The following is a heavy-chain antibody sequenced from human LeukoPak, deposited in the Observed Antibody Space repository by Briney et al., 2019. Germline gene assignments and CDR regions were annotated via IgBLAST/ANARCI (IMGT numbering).Heavy chain of an antibody. V-gene: IGHV3-23*01. CDR3: AKVTMVRGVIITDSWYFDY. CDR2: ISGSGGST. J-gene: IGHJ4*02. D-gene: IGHD3-10*01. CDR1: GFTFSSYG. Sequence: GGSLRLSCASTGFTFSSYGMNWVREAPGKELEWVSAISGSGGSTYYADSVKGRFTIPRDNSKNTLYLQMNSLRAEDTAVYYCAKVTMVRGVIITDSWYFDYWGQGTLVTVSS.